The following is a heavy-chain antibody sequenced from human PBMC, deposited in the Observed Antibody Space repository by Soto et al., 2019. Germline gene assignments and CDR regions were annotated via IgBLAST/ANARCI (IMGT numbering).Heavy chain of an antibody. D-gene: IGHD3-16*02. V-gene: IGHV3-15*07. J-gene: IGHJ4*02. CDR3: TRNGPPRRYDYVWGSYRQPNY. CDR1: GFTFSNAW. Sequence: PGGSLRLSCAASGFTFSNAWINWVRQAPGKGLEWVGRIKSKTDGGTTEYAASVKGRFTISRDDSKSIAYLQMNSLKTEDTAVYYCTRNGPPRRYDYVWGSYRQPNYWGQGTLVTVSS. CDR2: IKSKTDGGTT.